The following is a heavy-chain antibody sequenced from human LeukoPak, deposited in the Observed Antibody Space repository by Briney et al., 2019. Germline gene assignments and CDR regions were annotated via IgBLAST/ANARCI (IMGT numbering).Heavy chain of an antibody. CDR3: AREILYDSTGYYL. CDR2: IYYSGST. J-gene: IGHJ4*02. Sequence: PSETLSLTCTVSGGSISSNSYYWGWIRQPPGKGLEWIGRIYYSGSTYYNPSLNIRVTISVDTSKNQFSLNLRSVTAADTAVYYCAREILYDSTGYYLWGQGTLVTVSS. CDR1: GGSISSNSYY. V-gene: IGHV4-39*07. D-gene: IGHD3-22*01.